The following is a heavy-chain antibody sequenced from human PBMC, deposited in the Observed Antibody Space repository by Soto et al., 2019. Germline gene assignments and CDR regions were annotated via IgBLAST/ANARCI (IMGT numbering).Heavy chain of an antibody. J-gene: IGHJ6*02. D-gene: IGHD1-26*01. CDR3: VRGDDSGSYFRDYYFGLDV. CDR1: GRSVSSGGYY. V-gene: IGHV4-31*03. CDR2: IYHIGSP. Sequence: SETLSLTCTVSGRSVSSGGYYWTWIRQHPGGGLEWIGYIYHIGSPYYNPSLESRVTISLDTSKNQFSLNLTSVTAADTAIYYCVRGDDSGSYFRDYYFGLDVWGQGTTVTVSS.